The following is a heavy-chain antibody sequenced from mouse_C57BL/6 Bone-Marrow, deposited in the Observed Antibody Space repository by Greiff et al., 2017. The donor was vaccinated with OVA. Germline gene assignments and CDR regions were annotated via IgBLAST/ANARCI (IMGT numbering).Heavy chain of an antibody. CDR1: GYSFTSYY. D-gene: IGHD1-1*01. CDR3: ARSIYYYGSSWNYYAMDY. V-gene: IGHV1-66*01. J-gene: IGHJ4*01. CDR2: IYPGSGNT. Sequence: QVQLQQSGPELVKPGASVKISCKASGYSFTSYYIHWVKQRPGQGLEWIGWIYPGSGNTKYNEKFKGKATLTADTSSSTAYMQLSSLTSEDSAVYYCARSIYYYGSSWNYYAMDYWGQGTSVTVSS.